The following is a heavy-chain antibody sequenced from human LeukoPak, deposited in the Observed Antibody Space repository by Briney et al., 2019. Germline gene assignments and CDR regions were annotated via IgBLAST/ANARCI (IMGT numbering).Heavy chain of an antibody. D-gene: IGHD2-8*01. V-gene: IGHV3-7*01. Sequence: GGSLRLSCAASGFPFTAYLMSWVRQAPEKGLEWVASIKDDGSEKYYVDSVKGRFTVSRDNAKTSLSLQMNSLRAEDTAVYYCATYRSCANGLCYRFEQWGQGTLVTVSS. CDR1: GFPFTAYL. CDR2: IKDDGSEK. CDR3: ATYRSCANGLCYRFEQ. J-gene: IGHJ4*02.